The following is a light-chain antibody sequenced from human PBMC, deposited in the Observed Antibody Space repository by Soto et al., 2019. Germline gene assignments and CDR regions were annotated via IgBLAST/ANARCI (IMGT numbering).Light chain of an antibody. CDR1: SSDVGSHPL. CDR2: EDT. V-gene: IGLV2-23*01. CDR3: CAFTSAGTWV. J-gene: IGLJ3*02. Sequence: QSALTQTASVSGSPGQSITISCAGTSSDVGSHPLVSWYQQHPGKAPKLMISEDTKRPSGVSSRFSGSKSGNMASLTISGLQAEDEGDYYCCAFTSAGTWVFGGGTKLTVL.